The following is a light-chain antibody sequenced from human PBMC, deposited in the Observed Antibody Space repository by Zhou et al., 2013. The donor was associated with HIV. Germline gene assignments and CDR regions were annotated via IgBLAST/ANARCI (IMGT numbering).Light chain of an antibody. Sequence: DIQMTQSPSSVSASVGDRVTITCRASQDISGWVAWYQQKPGKAPKFLISNASTLQSGVPSRFSGGGSGTTYTLIISSLQPEDFATYSCQQAHSFPYTFGQGTKLEIK. CDR2: NAS. V-gene: IGKV1-12*01. CDR3: QQAHSFPYT. CDR1: QDISGW. J-gene: IGKJ2*01.